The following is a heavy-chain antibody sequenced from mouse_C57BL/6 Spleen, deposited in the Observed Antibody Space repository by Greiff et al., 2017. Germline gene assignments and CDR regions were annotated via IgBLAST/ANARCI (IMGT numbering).Heavy chain of an antibody. CDR1: GYAFTNYL. D-gene: IGHD1-2*01. V-gene: IGHV1-54*01. J-gene: IGHJ2*01. Sequence: QVQLQQSGAELVRPGTSVKVSCKASGYAFTNYLIEWVKQRPGQGLEWIGVINPGSGGTNYNEKFKGKATLTADKSSSTAYMQLSSLTSEDSAVYCCARGGTTAEDYWGQGTTLTVSS. CDR2: INPGSGGT. CDR3: ARGGTTAEDY.